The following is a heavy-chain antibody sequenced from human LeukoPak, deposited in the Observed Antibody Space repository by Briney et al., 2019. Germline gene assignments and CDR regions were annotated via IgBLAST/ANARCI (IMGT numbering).Heavy chain of an antibody. J-gene: IGHJ5*02. CDR3: TRDPRRNDNLNNWFDP. Sequence: GGSLRLSCAASGFTFSSYWMSWVRQAPGKGLEWVANIKQDGSEKYYVDSVKGRFTISRDNAKNSLYLQMNSLTAEDTAVYYCTRDPRRNDNLNNWFDPWGQGTLVTVSS. CDR1: GFTFSSYW. CDR2: IKQDGSEK. V-gene: IGHV3-7*01. D-gene: IGHD1-1*01.